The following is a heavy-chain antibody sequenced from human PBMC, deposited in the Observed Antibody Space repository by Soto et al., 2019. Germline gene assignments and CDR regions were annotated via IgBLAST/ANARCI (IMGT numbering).Heavy chain of an antibody. V-gene: IGHV3-53*01. J-gene: IGHJ3*01. CDR2: IYSGGST. Sequence: GGSLRLSCAGSGFIVSSYYMSWVRQAPGKGLEWISVIYSGGSTYYADSVKGRFTISRDNSENTLYLQLNSLRAEDTAVYYCAKSGGNGWFADAFDVWGQGTMVTVSS. CDR3: AKSGGNGWFADAFDV. CDR1: GFIVSSYY. D-gene: IGHD6-19*01.